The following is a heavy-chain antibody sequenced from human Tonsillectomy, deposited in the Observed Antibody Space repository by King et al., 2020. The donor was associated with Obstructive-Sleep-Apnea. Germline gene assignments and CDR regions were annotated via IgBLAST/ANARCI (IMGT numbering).Heavy chain of an antibody. CDR2: IYYSGST. Sequence: VQLQESGPGLVKPSQTLSLTCAVSGGSISSGAYSWSWIRQPPGKGLEWIGYIYYSGSTYYNPSLQSRVTISVDTSKNQFSLKLSSVTAADTAVYYCARGGDYGDYRTAVGADYWGQGTLVTVSS. CDR1: GGSISSGAYS. J-gene: IGHJ4*02. V-gene: IGHV4-30-4*07. D-gene: IGHD4-17*01. CDR3: ARGGDYGDYRTAVGADY.